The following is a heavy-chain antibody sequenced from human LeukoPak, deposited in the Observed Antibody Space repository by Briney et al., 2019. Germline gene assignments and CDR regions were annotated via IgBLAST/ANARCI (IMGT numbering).Heavy chain of an antibody. CDR2: IYSGGST. V-gene: IGHV3-66*01. D-gene: IGHD1-1*01. CDR1: GFTFSSYA. J-gene: IGHJ6*02. Sequence: GGSLRLSCAASGFTFSSYAMSWVRQAPGKGLEWVSVIYSGGSTYYADSVKGRFTISRDNSKNTLYLQMNSLRAEDTAVYYCARGPELEPYYYSMDVWGQGTTVTVSS. CDR3: ARGPELEPYYYSMDV.